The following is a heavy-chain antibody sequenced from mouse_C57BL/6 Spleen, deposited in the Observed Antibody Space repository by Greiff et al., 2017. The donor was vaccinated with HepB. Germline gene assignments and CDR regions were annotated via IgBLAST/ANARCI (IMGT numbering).Heavy chain of an antibody. CDR2: ISYSGST. CDR3: ATIYDGYYGFAY. J-gene: IGHJ3*01. V-gene: IGHV3-1*01. D-gene: IGHD2-3*01. Sequence: EVQLQQSGPGMVKPSQSLSLTCTVTGYSITSGYDWHWIRHFPGNKLEWMGYISYSGSTNYNPSLKSRISITHDTSKNHFFLKLNSVTTEDTATYYCATIYDGYYGFAYWGQRTLVTVSA. CDR1: GYSITSGYD.